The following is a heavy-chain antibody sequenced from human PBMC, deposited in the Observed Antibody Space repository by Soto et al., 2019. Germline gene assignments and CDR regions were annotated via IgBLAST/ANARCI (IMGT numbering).Heavy chain of an antibody. CDR1: GFRFERYV. Sequence: VQVVESGGGLVQPGRSLRLSCAVSGFRFERYVMHWVRQGPGKGLECVSTVSPHGDTVAYADSVEGRFTVSRDNAKNSLYLQMNSLKCDDTALDYCLKDACNGSIDDWGQGTLVTVSS. D-gene: IGHD3-10*01. CDR3: LKDACNGSIDD. V-gene: IGHV3-9*01. CDR2: VSPHGDTV. J-gene: IGHJ4*02.